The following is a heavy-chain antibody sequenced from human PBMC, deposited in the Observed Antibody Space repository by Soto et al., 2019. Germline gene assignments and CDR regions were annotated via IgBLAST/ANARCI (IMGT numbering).Heavy chain of an antibody. Sequence: PSRTLSLTCAISGDSVSSNSAAWNWIRQSPSRGLEWLGRTYYRSKWYNDYAVSVKSRITINPDTSKNQFSLQLNSVTPEDTAVYYCARDQWGRYCSSTSCRLNYYYYGMDVWGQGTTVTVSS. CDR2: TYYRSKWYN. CDR1: GDSVSSNSAA. D-gene: IGHD2-2*01. V-gene: IGHV6-1*01. CDR3: ARDQWGRYCSSTSCRLNYYYYGMDV. J-gene: IGHJ6*02.